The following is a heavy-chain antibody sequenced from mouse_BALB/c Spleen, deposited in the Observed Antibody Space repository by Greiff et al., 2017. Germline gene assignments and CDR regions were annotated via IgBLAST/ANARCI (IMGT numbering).Heavy chain of an antibody. CDR1: GFSLPSFG. J-gene: IGHJ2*01. V-gene: IGHV2-9*02. CDR3: ARDRPPYYFDY. CDR2: IWAGGST. Sequence: DPALLAPSQTRSIPSPSPGFSLPSFGVPWVRQPPGKGLEWLGVIWAGGSTNYNSALMSRLSISKDNSKSQVFLKMNSLQTDDTAMYYCARDRPPYYFDYWGQGTTLTVSS.